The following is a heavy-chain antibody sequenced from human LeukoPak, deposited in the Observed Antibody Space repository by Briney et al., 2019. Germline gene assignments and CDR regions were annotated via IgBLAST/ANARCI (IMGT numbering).Heavy chain of an antibody. D-gene: IGHD5-24*01. CDR3: ARGPEMATIGAHFDY. Sequence: SETLSLTCAVYGGSFSGYYWSWIRQPPGKGLEWIGEINHSGSTNYNPSLKSRVTISVDTSKNQFSLKLSSVTAADTAVYYCARGPEMATIGAHFDYWGQGTLVTVSS. CDR2: INHSGST. J-gene: IGHJ4*02. CDR1: GGSFSGYY. V-gene: IGHV4-34*01.